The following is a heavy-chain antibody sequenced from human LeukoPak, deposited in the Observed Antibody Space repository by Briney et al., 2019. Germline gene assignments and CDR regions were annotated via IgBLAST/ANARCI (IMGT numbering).Heavy chain of an antibody. Sequence: GGSLRLSCAASGFTFSSSVMSWVREAPGKGLEWVSAISSSGGNTDNADSLKGRFTISRDNSKDTLYLQMNSLRVEDTAVYYCARRTSGAKDVWGKGTTVTVSP. D-gene: IGHD3-16*01. CDR3: ARRTSGAKDV. CDR1: GFTFSSSV. CDR2: ISSSGGNT. J-gene: IGHJ6*04. V-gene: IGHV3-23*01.